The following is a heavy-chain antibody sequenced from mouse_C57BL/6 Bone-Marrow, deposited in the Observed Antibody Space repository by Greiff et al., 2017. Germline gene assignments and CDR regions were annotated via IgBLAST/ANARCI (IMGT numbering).Heavy chain of an antibody. V-gene: IGHV1-74*01. CDR1: GYTFTSYW. CDR2: IQPSDSDT. CDR3: AIETSCDSMDY. Sequence: QVQLQQPGAELVKPGASVKMSCKASGYTFTSYWMHWVKQRPGQGLEWIGRIQPSDSDTNYNQMFKGMAILTVDKSSSTAYMKLNSLTSEDSAIYYCAIETSCDSMDYWGQGTSVTVSS. J-gene: IGHJ4*01. D-gene: IGHD2-13*01.